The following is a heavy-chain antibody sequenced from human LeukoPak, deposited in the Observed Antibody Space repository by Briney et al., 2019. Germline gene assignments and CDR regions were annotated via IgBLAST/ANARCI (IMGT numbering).Heavy chain of an antibody. J-gene: IGHJ4*02. CDR1: GFIFSDYA. V-gene: IGHV3-30-3*01. Sequence: GGSLRLSCAASGFIFSDYAIHWVRQAPGKELEWVGVVRNDGGDKYYADSVKGRFTISRDNSKNTLYLQMNSLRAEDTAVYYCARDPLGTRPGFDYWGQGTLVTVSS. CDR3: ARDPLGTRPGFDY. CDR2: VRNDGGDK. D-gene: IGHD1-1*01.